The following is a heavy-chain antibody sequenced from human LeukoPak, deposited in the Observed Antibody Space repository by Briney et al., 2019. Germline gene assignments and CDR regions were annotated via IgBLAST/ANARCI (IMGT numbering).Heavy chain of an antibody. CDR3: TKRGAEVGETVAPGDY. J-gene: IGHJ4*02. D-gene: IGHD1-26*01. Sequence: GGSLRLSCAASGFPFSSHAMHWVRQAPGKGLEWVAVISNDESKKYYSDSVKGRFTISRDNSKNTLYLQMDSLRAEDTAVYYCTKRGAEVGETVAPGDYWGQGTLLTVSS. CDR1: GFPFSSHA. V-gene: IGHV3-30*04. CDR2: ISNDESKK.